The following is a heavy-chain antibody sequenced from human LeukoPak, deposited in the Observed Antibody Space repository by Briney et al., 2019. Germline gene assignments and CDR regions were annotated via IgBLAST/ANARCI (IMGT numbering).Heavy chain of an antibody. CDR2: IRYDGSNK. J-gene: IGHJ4*02. Sequence: GRSLRLSCAASGFTFSSYAMHWVRQAPGKGLEWVAFIRYDGSNKYYADSVKGRFTISRDNSKNTLYLQMNSLRAEDTAVYYCAKDLGVIPFDYWGQGTLVTVSS. V-gene: IGHV3-30*02. CDR3: AKDLGVIPFDY. CDR1: GFTFSSYA. D-gene: IGHD2-21*01.